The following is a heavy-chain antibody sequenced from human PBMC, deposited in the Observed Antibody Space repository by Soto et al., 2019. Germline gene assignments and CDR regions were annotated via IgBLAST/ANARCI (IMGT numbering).Heavy chain of an antibody. V-gene: IGHV4-59*01. J-gene: IGHJ6*02. CDR2: IYYSGST. CDR1: GDSISSYY. D-gene: IGHD6-19*01. Sequence: WENLYLTSTVSGDSISSYYWSWSRLPPGKGLEWIGYIYYSGSTNYNPSLKSRVNISVDTSKNQFSLKLSSVTAADTAVYYCARDGGYSSGWYSYYYGMDVWGQGTTVT. CDR3: ARDGGYSSGWYSYYYGMDV.